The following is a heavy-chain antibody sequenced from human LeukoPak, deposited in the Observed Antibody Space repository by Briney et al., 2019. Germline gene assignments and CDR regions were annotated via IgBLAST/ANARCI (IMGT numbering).Heavy chain of an antibody. CDR3: AKGGSGYDFPTYYFDY. CDR2: ISSSGSTI. Sequence: QPGGSLRLSCAASGFTFSSYEMNWVRQAPGKGLEWVSYISSSGSTIYYADSVKGRFTISRDNAKNSLYLQMNSLRAEDTALYYCAKGGSGYDFPTYYFDYWGQGTLVTVSS. J-gene: IGHJ4*02. V-gene: IGHV3-48*03. D-gene: IGHD5-12*01. CDR1: GFTFSSYE.